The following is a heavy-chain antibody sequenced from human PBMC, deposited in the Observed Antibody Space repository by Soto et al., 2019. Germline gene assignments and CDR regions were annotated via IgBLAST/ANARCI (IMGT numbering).Heavy chain of an antibody. D-gene: IGHD3-10*01. J-gene: IGHJ4*02. V-gene: IGHV3-23*01. CDR2: ISGSGGTT. CDR1: GVTFSSYA. Sequence: PGGSLRLSCVASGVTFSSYAMSWVRQAPGKGLEWVSAISGSGGTTYYADSVKGRLTISRDNSNNTLYLQMNSLGADDTAVYYCAKQRAGFGSGSDTYYFDYWGQGTPVTVSS. CDR3: AKQRAGFGSGSDTYYFDY.